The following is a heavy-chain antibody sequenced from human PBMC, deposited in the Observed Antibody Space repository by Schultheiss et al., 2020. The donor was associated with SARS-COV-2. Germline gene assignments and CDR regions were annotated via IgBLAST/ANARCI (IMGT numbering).Heavy chain of an antibody. CDR3: TTYDSGSCLS. CDR1: GFTFSNAW. D-gene: IGHD3-10*01. Sequence: GGSLRLSCAASGFTFSNAWVTWVRQAPGKGLEWVGRIYMESAGETTDYAAPVKGRFSISRDGSKNTVFLQMNSLKIEDTAMYYCTTYDSGSCLSWGQGTLVTVSS. CDR2: IYMESAGETT. J-gene: IGHJ5*02. V-gene: IGHV3-15*01.